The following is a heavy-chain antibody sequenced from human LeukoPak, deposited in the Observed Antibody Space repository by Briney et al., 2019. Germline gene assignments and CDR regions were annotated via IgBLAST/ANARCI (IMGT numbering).Heavy chain of an antibody. D-gene: IGHD6-13*01. CDR2: ISGSGGST. Sequence: QPAGSLTLSCAASGFTVINYAMNWVRQAPGKGLEWVSGISGSGGSTYYADSVKGRFTISRDNSKITLYLQLNGLRAEYTAVYDCAKDPPARIVEAVLQWGQGTLVTVSS. CDR3: AKDPPARIVEAVLQ. V-gene: IGHV3-23*01. J-gene: IGHJ4*02. CDR1: GFTVINYA.